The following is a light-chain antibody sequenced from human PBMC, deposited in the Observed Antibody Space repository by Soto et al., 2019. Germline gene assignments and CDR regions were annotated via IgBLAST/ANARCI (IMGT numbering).Light chain of an antibody. CDR3: LLYYGGASPWV. V-gene: IGLV7-43*01. CDR1: TGAVTSGYY. CDR2: STS. J-gene: IGLJ3*02. Sequence: QAVVTQEPSLTVSPGGTVTLTCASSTGAVTSGYYPNWFQQKPGQAPRALIYSTSNEHSWTPARFSGSLLGGKAALTLSGVQPEDEAEYYCLLYYGGASPWVFGGGTKLTVL.